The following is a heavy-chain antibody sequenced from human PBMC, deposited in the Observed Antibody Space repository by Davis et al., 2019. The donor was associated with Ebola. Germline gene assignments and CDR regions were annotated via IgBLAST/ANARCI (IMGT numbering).Heavy chain of an antibody. J-gene: IGHJ5*02. CDR2: INHSGST. CDR3: ARGRSILTGYRRFDP. D-gene: IGHD3-9*01. CDR1: GGSFSGYY. V-gene: IGHV4-34*01. Sequence: MPSETLSLTCAVYGGSFSGYYWSWIRQPPGKGLEWIGEINHSGSTNYNPSLKSRVTISVDTSKNQFSLKLSSVTAADTAMYYCARGRSILTGYRRFDPWGQGTLVTVSS.